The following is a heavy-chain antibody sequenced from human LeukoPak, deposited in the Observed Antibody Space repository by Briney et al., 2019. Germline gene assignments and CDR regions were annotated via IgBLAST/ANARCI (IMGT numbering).Heavy chain of an antibody. V-gene: IGHV3-21*01. Sequence: GGSLRLSCAASGFTFSSYSMNWVRQAPGKGLEWVSSISSSSSYIYYADSVKGRFTISRDNAKNSLYLQMNSLRAEDTAVYYCARFYGSGCYYDFDYWGQGTLVTVSS. J-gene: IGHJ4*02. CDR3: ARFYGSGCYYDFDY. CDR1: GFTFSSYS. CDR2: ISSSSSYI. D-gene: IGHD3-10*01.